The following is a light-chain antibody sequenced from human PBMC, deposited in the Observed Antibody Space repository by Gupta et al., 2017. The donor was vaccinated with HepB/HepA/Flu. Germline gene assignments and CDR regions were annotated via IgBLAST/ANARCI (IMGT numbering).Light chain of an antibody. CDR1: SSHIGINP. V-gene: IGLV1-44*01. CDR3: AAWDDRLDVWV. CDR2: SSY. Sequence: QSELTQPHSASGTPGQSVTISCSGGSSHIGINPVSWYQQLPGTAPKLLIYSSYQRPSGVPDRFSASKSGTSASLAISGLQSEDEADYYCAAWDDRLDVWVFGGGTNLTVL. J-gene: IGLJ3*02.